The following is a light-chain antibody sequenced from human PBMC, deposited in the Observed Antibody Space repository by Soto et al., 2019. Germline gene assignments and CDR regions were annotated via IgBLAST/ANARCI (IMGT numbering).Light chain of an antibody. CDR3: QQYNNWPLT. Sequence: EIVMTQSPGTLSVSPGERATLSCRASQSVSSNLAWYQQKPGQAPRLLIYGASTRATGIPARFSGSGSGTEFTLTISSLQSEDFAVYYCQQYNNWPLTFGVGTKVEIK. CDR2: GAS. J-gene: IGKJ4*01. V-gene: IGKV3-15*01. CDR1: QSVSSN.